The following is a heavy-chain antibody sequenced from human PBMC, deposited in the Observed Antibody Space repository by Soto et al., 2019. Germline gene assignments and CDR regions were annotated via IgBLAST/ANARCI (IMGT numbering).Heavy chain of an antibody. CDR2: ISAYNGNT. D-gene: IGHD1-26*01. V-gene: IGHV1-18*01. J-gene: IGHJ2*01. CDR3: ARGGSLYWYFDL. Sequence: ASGKVSCKASGYTFTSYGISWVRQAPGQGLEWMGWISAYNGNTNYAQKFQGRVTITRDTSASTAYMELSSLRSEDTAVYYCARGGSLYWYFDLWGRGTLVTVSS. CDR1: GYTFTSYG.